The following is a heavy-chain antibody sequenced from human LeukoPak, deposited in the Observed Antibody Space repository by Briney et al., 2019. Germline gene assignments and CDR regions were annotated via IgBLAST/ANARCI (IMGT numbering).Heavy chain of an antibody. CDR3: ARDLLGELGNFDY. CDR2: IYYSGST. CDR1: GGSIRSYY. J-gene: IGHJ4*02. Sequence: TSETLSLTCTVSGGSIRSYYWSWIRQPPGKGLEWIGSIYYSGSTYYNPSLKSRVTISVDTSKNQFSLKLSSVTAADTAVYYCARDLLGELGNFDYWGQGTLVTVSS. V-gene: IGHV4-59*12. D-gene: IGHD1-26*01.